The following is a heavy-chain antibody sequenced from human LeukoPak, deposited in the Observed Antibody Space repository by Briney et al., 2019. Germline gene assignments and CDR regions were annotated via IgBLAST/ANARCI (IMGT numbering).Heavy chain of an antibody. V-gene: IGHV4-28*01. D-gene: IGHD3-22*01. J-gene: IGHJ4*02. CDR1: GYSISSSNW. CDR2: IYYSGST. CDR3: ARSPYDSSGYPYFDY. Sequence: SDTLSLTCAVSGYSISSSNWWGWIRPPPGKGLDGIGYIYYSGSTYYNASLKSRVTMSVDTSKNQFSLKLSSVTAVDTAVYYCARSPYDSSGYPYFDYWGQGTLVTVSS.